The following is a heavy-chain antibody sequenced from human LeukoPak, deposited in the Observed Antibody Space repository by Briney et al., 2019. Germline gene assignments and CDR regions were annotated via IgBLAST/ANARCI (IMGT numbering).Heavy chain of an antibody. J-gene: IGHJ4*02. CDR3: ARETRGGTYRYNFLDY. CDR2: IDSSGTVR. Sequence: GGSLRLSCAASGFTFSNFDMTWVRQAPGKGLEWLSYIDSSGTVRYYADSVNRRFTISRDNAKNSLHLQMGGLRAEDTAVYYCARETRGGTYRYNFLDYWGLGTLVTVSS. V-gene: IGHV3-48*03. CDR1: GFTFSNFD. D-gene: IGHD3-16*02.